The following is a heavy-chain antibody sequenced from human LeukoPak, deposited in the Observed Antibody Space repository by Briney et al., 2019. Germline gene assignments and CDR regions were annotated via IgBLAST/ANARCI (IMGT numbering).Heavy chain of an antibody. CDR1: GYTFTIYD. CDR3: ARGRYPGTTVVTFDY. CDR2: MNPNSGNT. J-gene: IGHJ4*02. D-gene: IGHD4-23*01. Sequence: ASVTVSCTASGYTFTIYDINWVRQATGQGGEWVGWMNPNSGNTGYTQKFQGRVTITRNTSISTAYMELSSLRSEDTAVYYCARGRYPGTTVVTFDYWGQGTLVTVSS. V-gene: IGHV1-8*03.